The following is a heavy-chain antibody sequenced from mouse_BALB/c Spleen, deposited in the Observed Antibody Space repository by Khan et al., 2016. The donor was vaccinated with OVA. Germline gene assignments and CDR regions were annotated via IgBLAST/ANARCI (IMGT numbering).Heavy chain of an antibody. CDR1: GYTFTSYY. D-gene: IGHD2-2*01. V-gene: IGHV1S81*02. CDR3: TRSGYGSFAY. J-gene: IGHJ3*01. CDR2: INPSSGGT. Sequence: QVQLQQSGAELVKPGASVRLSCKASGYTFTSYYLYWVKQRPGQGLEWIGDINPSSGGTNFNEKFKSKATLPVDKSSSTAYIQLNSLTSDDSAVYYCTRSGYGSFAYWGQGTLVTVSA.